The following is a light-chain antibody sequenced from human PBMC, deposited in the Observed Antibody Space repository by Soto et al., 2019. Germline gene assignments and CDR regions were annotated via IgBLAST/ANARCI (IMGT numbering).Light chain of an antibody. Sequence: EIVLTQSPGTLSLSPGERATLSSRASQSVSSSYLAWYQQKPGQAPRLLMYGASSRATGISDRFSGSGSGTDVTLTISRLEPEDFAMYYCQQYGDLPRTFGQGTKVEIK. J-gene: IGKJ1*01. CDR3: QQYGDLPRT. CDR1: QSVSSSY. CDR2: GAS. V-gene: IGKV3-20*01.